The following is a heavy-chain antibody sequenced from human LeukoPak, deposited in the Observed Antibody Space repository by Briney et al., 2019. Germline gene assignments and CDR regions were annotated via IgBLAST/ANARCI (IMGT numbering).Heavy chain of an antibody. CDR3: ALDRGSSWKYYFDY. Sequence: GESLKISCKASGYSFVSHWIGWVRQMPGKGLEWMGIIYPGDSDTRYSPSFQGQVTISADKSISTAYLQWSSLKASDTAMYYCALDRGSSWKYYFDYWGQGTLVTVSS. V-gene: IGHV5-51*01. J-gene: IGHJ4*02. CDR1: GYSFVSHW. D-gene: IGHD6-13*01. CDR2: IYPGDSDT.